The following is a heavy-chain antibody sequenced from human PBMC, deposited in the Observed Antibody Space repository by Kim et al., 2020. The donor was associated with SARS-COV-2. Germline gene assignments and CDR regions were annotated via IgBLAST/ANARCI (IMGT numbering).Heavy chain of an antibody. V-gene: IGHV3-21*01. CDR3: ARDYCSSTSCYLKYYYYGMDV. Sequence: GGSLRLSCAASGFTFSSYSMNWVRQAPGKGLEWVSSISSSSSYIYYADSVKGRFTISRDNAKNSLYLQMNSLRAEDTAVYYCARDYCSSTSCYLKYYYYGMDVWGQGTTVTVSS. CDR1: GFTFSSYS. D-gene: IGHD2-2*01. J-gene: IGHJ6*02. CDR2: ISSSSSYI.